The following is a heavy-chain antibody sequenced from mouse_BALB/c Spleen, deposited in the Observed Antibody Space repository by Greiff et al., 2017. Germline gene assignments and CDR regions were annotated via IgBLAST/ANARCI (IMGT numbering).Heavy chain of an antibody. CDR3: SSFDY. J-gene: IGHJ2*01. V-gene: IGHV1-15*01. CDR2: IDPETGGT. CDR1: GYTFTDYE. Sequence: VKLMESGAELVRPGASVTLSCKASGYTFTDYEMHWVKQTPVHGLEWIGAIDPETGGTAYNQKFKGKATLTADKSSSTAYMELRSLTSEDSAVYYCSSFDYWGQGTTLTVSS.